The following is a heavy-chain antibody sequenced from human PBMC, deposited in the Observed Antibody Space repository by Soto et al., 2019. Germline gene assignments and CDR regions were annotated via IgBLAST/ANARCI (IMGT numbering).Heavy chain of an antibody. D-gene: IGHD3-16*01. Sequence: QVSLVESGGGVVQPGRSLRLSCAASGFTFSDYPMHWVRQAPGKGLEWVAVISHDGDNKYYGDSVKGRFTISRDDSENTGYLQMKSLRPEDTAVYYCARDWGAMDVWGQGTTVTVSS. V-gene: IGHV3-30-3*01. CDR3: ARDWGAMDV. CDR1: GFTFSDYP. J-gene: IGHJ6*02. CDR2: ISHDGDNK.